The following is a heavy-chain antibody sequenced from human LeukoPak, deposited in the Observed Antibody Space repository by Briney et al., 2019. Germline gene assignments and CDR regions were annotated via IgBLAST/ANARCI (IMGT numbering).Heavy chain of an antibody. V-gene: IGHV4-39*07. CDR3: ARVIATQYYYYYYYMDV. J-gene: IGHJ6*03. CDR1: GGSISSSSYY. D-gene: IGHD1-26*01. Sequence: SETLSLTCTVSGGSISSSSYYWGWIRQPPGKGLEWIGSIYYSGSTNYNPSLKSRVTISVDTSKNQFSLKLSSVTAADTAVYYCARVIATQYYYYYYYMDVWGKGTTVTVSS. CDR2: IYYSGST.